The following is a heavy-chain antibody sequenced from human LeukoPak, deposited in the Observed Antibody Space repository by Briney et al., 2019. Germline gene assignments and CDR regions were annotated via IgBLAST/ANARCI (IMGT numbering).Heavy chain of an antibody. Sequence: ASVKVSYKASGYTFTVYYMHWVRQAPGQGLEWMGWINPHSCCTNYAQKFQGRVTLTSDTSISTAYMELRSLRSDDTAVYYCAGSLGYCTSNVCYLKYWGQGTLVTVSS. J-gene: IGHJ4*02. D-gene: IGHD2-8*01. CDR3: AGSLGYCTSNVCYLKY. CDR2: INPHSCCT. CDR1: GYTFTVYY. V-gene: IGHV1-2*02.